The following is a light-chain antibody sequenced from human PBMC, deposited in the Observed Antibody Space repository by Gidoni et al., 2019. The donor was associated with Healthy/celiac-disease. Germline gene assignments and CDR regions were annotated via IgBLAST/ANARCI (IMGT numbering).Light chain of an antibody. CDR3: QQYYSTPYT. CDR2: WAS. Sequence: DIVMTQSPDSLVVSLGERATINCKSSQSVLYSSNNKNYLAWYQQKPGQPPKLLIYWASTRESGVPDRFSGSGSGTDFTLTISSLQAEDVAVYYCQQYYSTPYTFGQGTQLEIK. V-gene: IGKV4-1*01. CDR1: QSVLYSSNNKNY. J-gene: IGKJ2*01.